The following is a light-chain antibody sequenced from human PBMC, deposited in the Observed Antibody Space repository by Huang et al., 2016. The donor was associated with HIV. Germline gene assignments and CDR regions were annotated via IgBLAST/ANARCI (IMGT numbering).Light chain of an antibody. CDR1: QSVSSN. CDR3: QQYNT. CDR2: GAS. V-gene: IGKV3-15*01. Sequence: EIVMTQSPATLSVSPGERATLSCRASQSVSSNLAWYQQTPGQAPRLLIYGASTRATGIPARFSGSGSGTEFTLTIAPLQSEDFAVYYCQQYNTFGGGTKVEIK. J-gene: IGKJ4*01.